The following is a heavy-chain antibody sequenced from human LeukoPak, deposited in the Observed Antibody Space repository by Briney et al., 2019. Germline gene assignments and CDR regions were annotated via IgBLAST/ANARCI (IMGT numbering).Heavy chain of an antibody. CDR3: ARDFSGTYGGFGY. CDR1: GYTFTSHY. V-gene: IGHV1-46*01. Sequence: ASVKVSCKASGYTFTSHYLHWVRQAPGQGLEWMGVINPSGNWTTYAQKFQFRVTVTGDTSTSTVYMELSSLRSEDTAMYSCARDFSGTYGGFGYWGQGTLVTVSS. D-gene: IGHD1-26*01. CDR2: INPSGNWT. J-gene: IGHJ4*02.